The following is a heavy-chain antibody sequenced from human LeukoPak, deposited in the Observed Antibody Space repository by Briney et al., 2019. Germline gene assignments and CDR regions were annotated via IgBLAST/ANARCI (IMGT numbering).Heavy chain of an antibody. CDR1: GGSFSGYY. Sequence: SETLSLTCAVYGGSFSGYYWSWIRQPPGKGLEWIGEINHSGSTNYNPSLKSRVTISVDTSKNQFSLKLSSVTAADTGVYYCAREADTAMVSAFDIWSQGTLVTVSS. V-gene: IGHV4-34*01. CDR3: AREADTAMVSAFDI. CDR2: INHSGST. D-gene: IGHD5-18*01. J-gene: IGHJ3*02.